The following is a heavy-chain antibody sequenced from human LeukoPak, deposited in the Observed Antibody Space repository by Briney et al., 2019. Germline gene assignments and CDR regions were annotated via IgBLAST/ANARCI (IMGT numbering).Heavy chain of an antibody. Sequence: GGSLRLSSTASGLTFGDYAMSWVRQAPGKGLEWVGFIRSKAYGGTTEYAASVKGRFTISRDDSKSIAYLQMNSLKTEDTAVYYCTRALDYYDSSGYYSFFDYWGQGTLVTVSS. D-gene: IGHD3-22*01. CDR3: TRALDYYDSSGYYSFFDY. V-gene: IGHV3-49*04. CDR1: GLTFGDYA. CDR2: IRSKAYGGTT. J-gene: IGHJ4*02.